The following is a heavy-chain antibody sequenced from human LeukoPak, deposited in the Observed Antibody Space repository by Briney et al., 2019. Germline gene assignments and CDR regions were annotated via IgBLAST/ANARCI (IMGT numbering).Heavy chain of an antibody. D-gene: IGHD3-10*01. CDR1: GYRFTSYW. V-gene: IGHV5-51*01. J-gene: IGHJ4*02. CDR2: IYPGDSDT. CDR3: ASSSWFGPYYFDY. Sequence: GASLKISCKGSGYRFTSYWISWVRQMPGKGLEWMGIIYPGDSDTRYSPSFQGQVTISADKSISTAYLQWSSLKASDTAMYYCASSSWFGPYYFDYWGQGTLVTVSS.